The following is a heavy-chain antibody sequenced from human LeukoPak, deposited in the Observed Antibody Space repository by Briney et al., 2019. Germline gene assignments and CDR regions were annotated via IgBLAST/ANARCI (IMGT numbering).Heavy chain of an antibody. CDR1: GGSISGSSYY. Sequence: ASETLSLTCTVSGGSISGSSYYWGWIRQPPGKGLEWIGSIYYSGSTYYNPSLKSRVTISVDTSKNQFSLKLSSVTAADTAVYYCARHESGVEMAVDYWGQGTLVTVSS. V-gene: IGHV4-39*01. CDR2: IYYSGST. CDR3: ARHESGVEMAVDY. D-gene: IGHD5-24*01. J-gene: IGHJ4*02.